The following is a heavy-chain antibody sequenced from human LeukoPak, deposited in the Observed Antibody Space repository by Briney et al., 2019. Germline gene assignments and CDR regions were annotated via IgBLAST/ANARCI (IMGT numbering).Heavy chain of an antibody. CDR1: GGSFSDYS. J-gene: IGHJ6*03. Sequence: NPSETLSLTCAVYGGSFSDYSWSWIRQPPAKALEWIGEINPSGGTNHNPSLMSRVSMSADTSKNQISLRVSSVTAADTAVYYCARLGYSFSINDWSRTGLGAYPTKYYYYMDVWGKGTTVTVSS. V-gene: IGHV4-34*01. CDR2: INPSGGT. CDR3: ARLGYSFSINDWSRTGLGAYPTKYYYYMDV. D-gene: IGHD5-18*01.